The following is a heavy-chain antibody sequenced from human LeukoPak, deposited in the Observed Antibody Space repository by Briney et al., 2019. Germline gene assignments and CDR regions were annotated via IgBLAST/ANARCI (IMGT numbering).Heavy chain of an antibody. V-gene: IGHV3-7*01. Sequence: GGSLRLSCAASGFTFSTYWMSWVRQAPGKGLEWVANIKQDGSEKYYVDSVKGRFTISRDNAKNSLYLQMNSLRAEDTAVYYCARDKSVYYDTSGSRFDFWGQGTLVTVSS. CDR3: ARDKSVYYDTSGSRFDF. J-gene: IGHJ4*02. CDR1: GFTFSTYW. CDR2: IKQDGSEK. D-gene: IGHD3-22*01.